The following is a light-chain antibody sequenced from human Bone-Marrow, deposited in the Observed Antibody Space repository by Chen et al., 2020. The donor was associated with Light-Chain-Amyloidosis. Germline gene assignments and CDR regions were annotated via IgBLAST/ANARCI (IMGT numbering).Light chain of an antibody. CDR3: YTYAGSATFV. CDR1: SSNVGDYSL. J-gene: IGLJ1*01. CDR2: EGI. V-gene: IGLV2-23*01. Sequence: QSALTHPASVSGSPGQSSTIPCTGTSSNVGDYSLVSWYQQHPGKAPKLILYEGIQRPSGVSSRFSGSMSGNTASLTISGLQTEDEADYFCYTYAGSATFVFGSATTVTVL.